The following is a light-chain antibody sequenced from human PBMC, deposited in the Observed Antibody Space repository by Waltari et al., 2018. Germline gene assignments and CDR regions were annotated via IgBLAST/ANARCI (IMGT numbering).Light chain of an antibody. V-gene: IGKV1-5*01. CDR1: QPITTW. J-gene: IGKJ1*01. CDR2: DAS. CDR3: QQYSSFWT. Sequence: DIQMTQSPSTLSASLGDRVTITCRASQPITTWVAWYQQKPGQAPHLLIYDASRLEFGVPTRFSGSGSGTEFTLTISSLRPDDFATYYCQQYSSFWTFGQGTKVEIK.